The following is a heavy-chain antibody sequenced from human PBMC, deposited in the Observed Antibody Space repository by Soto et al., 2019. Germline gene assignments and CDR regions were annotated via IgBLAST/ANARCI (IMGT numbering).Heavy chain of an antibody. CDR3: ARGPGRPSAYSSGWYPHY. CDR1: GYTFTSYS. CDR2: INAGNGNT. D-gene: IGHD6-19*01. Sequence: GASVKVSCKASGYTFTSYSMHWVLQAPGQRLEWMGWINAGNGNTKYSQKFQGRVTITRDTSASTAYMELSSLRSEDTAVYYCARGPGRPSAYSSGWYPHYWGQGTLVTVSS. V-gene: IGHV1-3*01. J-gene: IGHJ4*02.